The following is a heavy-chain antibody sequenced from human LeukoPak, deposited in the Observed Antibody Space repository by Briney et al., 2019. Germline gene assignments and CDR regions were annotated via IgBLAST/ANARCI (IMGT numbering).Heavy chain of an antibody. CDR1: GFTFSSYS. V-gene: IGHV3-21*01. Sequence: GGSLRLSCAASGFTFSSYSMNWVRQAPGKGLEWVSSISSSSYIYYADSVKGRFTISRDNAKNSLYLQMNSLRAEDTAVYYCARHTTLLSVSDAFDIWGQGTMVTVSS. J-gene: IGHJ3*02. CDR2: ISSSSYI. CDR3: ARHTTLLSVSDAFDI. D-gene: IGHD4-17*01.